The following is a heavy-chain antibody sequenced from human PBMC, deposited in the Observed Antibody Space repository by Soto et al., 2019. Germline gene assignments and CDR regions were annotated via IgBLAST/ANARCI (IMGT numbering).Heavy chain of an antibody. CDR2: MYNTGST. Sequence: QVQLQESGPGLVKPSEILSLTCTVSGGSISGYYWRWIRQPPGKGLEWIGYMYNTGSTVYNPSFKSRATISLDTSKNPFALKLNPVTAADTAVYYCARDLLSYCGTDCYPLDVWGQGTTVTVSS. CDR3: ARDLLSYCGTDCYPLDV. J-gene: IGHJ6*02. CDR1: GGSISGYY. V-gene: IGHV4-59*01. D-gene: IGHD2-21*02.